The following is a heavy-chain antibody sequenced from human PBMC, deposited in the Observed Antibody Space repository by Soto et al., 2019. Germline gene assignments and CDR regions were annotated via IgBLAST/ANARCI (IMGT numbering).Heavy chain of an antibody. V-gene: IGHV4-59*01. J-gene: IGHJ5*02. CDR2: IYYSGST. CDR1: GGSISSYY. Sequence: SETLSLTCTVSGGSISSYYWSWIRQPPGKGLEWIGYIYYSGSTNYNPSLKSRVTISVDTSKNQFSLKLSSVTAADTAVYYCARFTIFGETHKLAGLGFDPWGQGTLVTVSS. CDR3: ARFTIFGETHKLAGLGFDP. D-gene: IGHD3-3*01.